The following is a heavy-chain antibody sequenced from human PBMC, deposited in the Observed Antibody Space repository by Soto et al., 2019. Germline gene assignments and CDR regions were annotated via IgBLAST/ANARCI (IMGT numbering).Heavy chain of an antibody. J-gene: IGHJ3*02. V-gene: IGHV1-3*01. CDR1: GYTFTSYA. CDR3: TFSPVVAATFFDI. CDR2: INAGNGNT. Sequence: ASVKVSCKASGYTFTSYAMHWVRQAPGQRLEWMGWINAGNGNTKYSQKFQGRVTITRDTSASTAYMELSSLRSEDTAVYYSTFSPVVAATFFDIWGQGTMVTVSS. D-gene: IGHD2-15*01.